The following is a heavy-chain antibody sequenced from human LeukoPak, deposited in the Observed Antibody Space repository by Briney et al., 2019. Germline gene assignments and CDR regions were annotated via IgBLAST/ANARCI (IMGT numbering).Heavy chain of an antibody. CDR3: AKDAKGYVVVVVAVSYGMDV. Sequence: GGSLRLSCAASGFTFSSHGMHWVRQAPGKGLEWVAFIRYDGTNKYYADSVKGRFTISRDNSKNTLYLQMNSLRAEDTAVYYCAKDAKGYVVVVVAVSYGMDVWGQGTTVTVSS. CDR1: GFTFSSHG. CDR2: IRYDGTNK. D-gene: IGHD2-15*01. V-gene: IGHV3-30*02. J-gene: IGHJ6*02.